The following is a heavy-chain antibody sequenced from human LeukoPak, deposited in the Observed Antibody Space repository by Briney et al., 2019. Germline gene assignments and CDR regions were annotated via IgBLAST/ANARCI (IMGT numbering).Heavy chain of an antibody. J-gene: IGHJ4*02. Sequence: GGSLRLSCAASGFTFSSYWMHWVRQAPGKGLVWVSRINSDGSSTSYADSVKGRFTISRDNAKNSLYLQMNSLRAEDTAVYYCARAGAYDSSGYYPDYWGQGTLVTVSS. V-gene: IGHV3-74*01. D-gene: IGHD3-22*01. CDR3: ARAGAYDSSGYYPDY. CDR1: GFTFSSYW. CDR2: INSDGSST.